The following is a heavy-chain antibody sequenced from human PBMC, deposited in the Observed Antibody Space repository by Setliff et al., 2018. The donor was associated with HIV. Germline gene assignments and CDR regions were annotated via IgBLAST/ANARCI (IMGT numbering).Heavy chain of an antibody. J-gene: IGHJ4*02. CDR3: ARHANGPYGPFGDLLHFDY. D-gene: IGHD2-21*02. CDR1: GGSFSGYF. CDR2: IFYSGNT. V-gene: IGHV4-59*08. Sequence: SETLSLTCADDGGSFSGYFWAWIRQSPGNRLEWIGTIFYSGNTYYNPSLKDRAAIWIDTSKNQFSLRLTSVTAADTAVYYCARHANGPYGPFGDLLHFDYWGLGTLVTVSS.